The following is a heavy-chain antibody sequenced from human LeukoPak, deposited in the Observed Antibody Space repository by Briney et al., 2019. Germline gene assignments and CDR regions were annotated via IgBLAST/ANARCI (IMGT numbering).Heavy chain of an antibody. CDR1: GFTFSSYW. J-gene: IGHJ4*02. CDR3: ARDFPEQPPRY. V-gene: IGHV3-74*01. CDR2: INSAGSST. Sequence: RGSLTLSCPASGFTFSSYWIHWVRQAPGKGLVWVSRINSAGSSTSYADSVKGRFTTSRDNATNTLYQQINSLRAEDTAVYYCARDFPEQPPRYWGQGTLVTVSS. D-gene: IGHD1-14*01.